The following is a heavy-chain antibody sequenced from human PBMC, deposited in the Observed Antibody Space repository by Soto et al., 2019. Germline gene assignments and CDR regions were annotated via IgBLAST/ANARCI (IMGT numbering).Heavy chain of an antibody. V-gene: IGHV3-7*04. D-gene: IGHD1-26*01. Sequence: PGGSLRLSCAASGFIFSNYWMSWVRQAPGKGLEWVANIKQDGSEENYVDSVKGRFTISRDNAKNSLYLQMNSLRAEDTAVYYCVRDGGGSYSVYWGQGTLVTVSS. CDR3: VRDGGGSYSVY. CDR2: IKQDGSEE. CDR1: GFIFSNYW. J-gene: IGHJ4*02.